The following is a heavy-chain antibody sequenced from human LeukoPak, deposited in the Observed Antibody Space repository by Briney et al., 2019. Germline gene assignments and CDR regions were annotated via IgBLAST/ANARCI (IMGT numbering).Heavy chain of an antibody. Sequence: KPSETLSLTCTVSGGSISTYYWNWLRQPPGKGLEWIGYISYTGSTNYSPSLKSRVTMSVDTSKNQFSLKLSSVTAADTAVYYCARIGELAALHEALDIWGQGTMVTVCS. CDR3: ARIGELAALHEALDI. J-gene: IGHJ3*02. CDR1: GGSISTYY. V-gene: IGHV4-59*08. CDR2: ISYTGST. D-gene: IGHD5-24*01.